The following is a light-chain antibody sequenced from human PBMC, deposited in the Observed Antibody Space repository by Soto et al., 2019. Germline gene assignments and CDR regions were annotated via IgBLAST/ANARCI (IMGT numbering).Light chain of an antibody. V-gene: IGKV3D-15*01. CDR1: QSIRNN. Sequence: EILMTQSPATLSVSPGEIATLSFSASQSIRNNLAWYQQKPGQAPRLLIFGASTRATGIPAKFSGSGSGTEFTLTISSLQSEDFAVYFCQQYHNWPPITFGQGTRLEIK. CDR2: GAS. J-gene: IGKJ5*01. CDR3: QQYHNWPPIT.